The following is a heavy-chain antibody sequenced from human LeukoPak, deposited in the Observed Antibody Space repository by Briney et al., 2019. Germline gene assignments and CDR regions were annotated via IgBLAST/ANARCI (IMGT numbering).Heavy chain of an antibody. V-gene: IGHV7-4-1*02. CDR1: GYTFTSYA. D-gene: IGHD2-15*01. J-gene: IGHJ6*03. CDR2: INTNTGNP. Sequence: ASVKVSCKASGYTFTSYAMNWVRQAPGQGLEWMGWINTNTGNPTYAQGFTGRFVFSLDTSVSTTYLQISSLKAEDTAVYYCARKSVAATPRDIVYQYYSMDVWGKGTTVTVSS. CDR3: ARKSVAATPRDIVYQYYSMDV.